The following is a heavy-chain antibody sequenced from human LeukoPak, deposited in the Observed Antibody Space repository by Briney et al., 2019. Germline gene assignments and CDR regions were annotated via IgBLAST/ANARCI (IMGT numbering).Heavy chain of an antibody. D-gene: IGHD1-26*01. J-gene: IGHJ6*02. CDR2: IYYNGIT. CDR1: GASITSSNYY. CDR3: ARVGGGSSYYYYYGMDV. Sequence: SETLSLTCTVSGASITSSNYYWLWLRQPPGKGLEWIGSIYYNGITYYSLSLKSRVTISVDTSKSQCSLRLSSVTAADTAVYYCARVGGGSSYYYYYGMDVWGQGTTVTVSS. V-gene: IGHV4-39*07.